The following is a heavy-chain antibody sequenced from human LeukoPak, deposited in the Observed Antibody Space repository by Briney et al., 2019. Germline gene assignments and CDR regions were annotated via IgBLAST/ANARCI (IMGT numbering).Heavy chain of an antibody. CDR1: GFTFSTYS. V-gene: IGHV3-48*01. J-gene: IGHJ5*02. Sequence: GGSLRLSCAASGFTFSTYSMNWVRQAPGKGLEWVSYISSSSSTIYYADSVKGRFTISRDNAKNSLYLQMNSLRSEDTAVYYCARGLDGSGSYHWFDPWGQGTLVTVSS. CDR2: ISSSSSTI. D-gene: IGHD3-10*01. CDR3: ARGLDGSGSYHWFDP.